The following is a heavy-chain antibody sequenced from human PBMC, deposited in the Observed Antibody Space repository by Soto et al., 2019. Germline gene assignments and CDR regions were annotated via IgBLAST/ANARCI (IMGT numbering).Heavy chain of an antibody. Sequence: SGPTLVNPTQTLTLTCTFSGFSLSTSGMCVSWIRQPPGKALEWLAFIDWDDDKYYSTSLKTRLTISKDTYKNQVVLTMTNMDPVDTPTYYQVRIADQDAXXXXYWGQGTLVTVSS. V-gene: IGHV2-70*01. J-gene: IGHJ4*02. D-gene: IGHD2-15*01. CDR1: GFSLSTSGMC. CDR2: IDWDDDK. CDR3: VRIADQDAXXXXY.